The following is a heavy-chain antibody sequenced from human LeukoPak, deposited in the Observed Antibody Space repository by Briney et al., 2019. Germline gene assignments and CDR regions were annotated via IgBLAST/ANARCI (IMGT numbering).Heavy chain of an antibody. CDR3: ARYISSPTYYFDY. Sequence: ASVKVSCKASGGTFSSYAISWVRQAPGQGLEWRGRIIPILGIANYAQKFQGRVTITADKSTSTAYMELSSLRSEDTAVYYCARYISSPTYYFDYWGQGTLVPVSS. CDR2: IIPILGIA. V-gene: IGHV1-69*04. D-gene: IGHD1-1*01. J-gene: IGHJ4*02. CDR1: GGTFSSYA.